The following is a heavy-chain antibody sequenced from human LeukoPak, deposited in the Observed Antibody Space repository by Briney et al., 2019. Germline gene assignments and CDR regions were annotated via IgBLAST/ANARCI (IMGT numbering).Heavy chain of an antibody. V-gene: IGHV3-23*01. D-gene: IGHD4-23*01. J-gene: IGHJ6*02. Sequence: GGSLRLSCAASGFTFSSYAMSWVRQAPGKGLEWVSAISGSGGSTYYADSVKGRFTISRDNSKNTLYLQMNSLRAGDTAVYYCAKVTGGNSPAYYYYYYGMDVWGQGTTVTVSS. CDR2: ISGSGGST. CDR3: AKVTGGNSPAYYYYYYGMDV. CDR1: GFTFSSYA.